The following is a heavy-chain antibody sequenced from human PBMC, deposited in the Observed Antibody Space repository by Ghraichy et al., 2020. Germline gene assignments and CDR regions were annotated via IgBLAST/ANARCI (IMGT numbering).Heavy chain of an antibody. V-gene: IGHV3-23*01. D-gene: IGHD1-26*01. Sequence: GGSLRLSCAASEFTFSSYAMTWVRQAPGKGLEWVSTFSHVDHNTYYAGSVQGRFTISRDSSKNTLYLQMNSLRVEDTATYYCARRGGSDGCDFFDYWGQGARVTVSS. CDR1: EFTFSSYA. CDR2: FSHVDHNT. CDR3: ARRGGSDGCDFFDY. J-gene: IGHJ4*02.